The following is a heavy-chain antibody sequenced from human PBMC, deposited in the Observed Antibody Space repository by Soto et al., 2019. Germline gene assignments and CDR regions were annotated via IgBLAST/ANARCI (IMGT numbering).Heavy chain of an antibody. J-gene: IGHJ5*02. CDR3: ARGEVGYCSGGSCPNWFDP. V-gene: IGHV1-69*02. CDR1: GGTFSSYT. D-gene: IGHD2-15*01. CDR2: IIPVLGIA. Sequence: SVKVSCKASGGTFSSYTISWVRQAPGQGLEWMGRIIPVLGIANYAQKFQGRVTITADKSTSTAYMELSSLRSEDTAVYYCARGEVGYCSGGSCPNWFDPWGQGTLVTVSS.